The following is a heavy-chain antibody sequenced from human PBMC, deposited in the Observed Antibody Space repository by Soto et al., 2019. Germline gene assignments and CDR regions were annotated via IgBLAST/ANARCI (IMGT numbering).Heavy chain of an antibody. J-gene: IGHJ6*03. CDR3: ARGGYCSSTSCPHVYYMDV. CDR2: INPNSGGT. V-gene: IGHV1-2*04. D-gene: IGHD2-2*01. Sequence: AASVKVSCKASGYTFTGYYMHWVRQAPGQGLEWMGWINPNSGGTNYAQKFQGWVTMTRDTSISTAYMELSRLRSDDTAVYYCARGGYCSSTSCPHVYYMDVWGKGTTVTVSS. CDR1: GYTFTGYY.